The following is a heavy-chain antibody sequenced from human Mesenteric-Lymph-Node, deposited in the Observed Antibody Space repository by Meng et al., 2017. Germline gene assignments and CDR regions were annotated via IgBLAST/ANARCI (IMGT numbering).Heavy chain of an antibody. CDR1: GGSISSGSYY. V-gene: IGHV4-61*02. D-gene: IGHD5-18*01. CDR3: ARGMDRAKTAY. Sequence: LRLSCTVSGGSISSGSYYWSWIRQPAGKGLEWIGRIYTSGSTNYNPSLTSRVTMSLDTSNNQFALKLTSLTAADTAVYYCARGMDRAKTAYWGQGTLVTVSS. CDR2: IYTSGST. J-gene: IGHJ4*02.